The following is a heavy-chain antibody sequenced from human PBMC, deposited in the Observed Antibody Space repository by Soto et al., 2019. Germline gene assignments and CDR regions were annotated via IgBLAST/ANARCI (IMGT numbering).Heavy chain of an antibody. D-gene: IGHD1-1*01. CDR2: IGGSGGGT. CDR1: GFTFSSFA. V-gene: IGHV3-23*01. CDR3: ARDEGNDLDY. J-gene: IGHJ4*02. Sequence: EVQLLESGGGLVQPGGSLRLSCAASGFTFSSFAMSWVRQAPGKGLEWVSAIGGSGGGTYHADSVKGRFTISRDNSKNTLYLQMNSLRAEDTALYYCARDEGNDLDYWGQGTLVTVSS.